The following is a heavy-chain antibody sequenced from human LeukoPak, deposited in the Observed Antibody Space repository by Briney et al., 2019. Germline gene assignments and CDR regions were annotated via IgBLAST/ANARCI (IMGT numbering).Heavy chain of an antibody. Sequence: ETLSLTCTVSGGSIGFYYWSWIRQAPGKTLEWIGYVYYSGSTTYNPSLMSRLTMSVDTSKNQFSLRPSSVTAADTAVYYCARHLGSSSWCVFDSWGQGKLVTVSS. D-gene: IGHD6-13*01. J-gene: IGHJ4*02. V-gene: IGHV4-59*08. CDR2: VYYSGST. CDR1: GGSIGFYY. CDR3: ARHLGSSSWCVFDS.